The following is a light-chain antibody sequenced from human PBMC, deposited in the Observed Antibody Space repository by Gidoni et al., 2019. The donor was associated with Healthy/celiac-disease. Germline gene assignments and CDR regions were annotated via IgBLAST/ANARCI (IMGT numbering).Light chain of an antibody. Sequence: DIQMTQSPSSLSASVGDRVTITGQASQDISNYLNWYQQKPGKAPKLLIYDASNLETGVPSRFSGSGSGTDFTFTISSLQPEDIATYYCQQYDNLPPKLTFGGGTKVEIK. CDR2: DAS. CDR3: QQYDNLPPKLT. V-gene: IGKV1-33*01. J-gene: IGKJ4*01. CDR1: QDISNY.